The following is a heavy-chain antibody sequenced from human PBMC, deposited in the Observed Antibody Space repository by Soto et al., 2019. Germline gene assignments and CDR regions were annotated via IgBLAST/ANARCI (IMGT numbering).Heavy chain of an antibody. J-gene: IGHJ4*02. V-gene: IGHV3-23*01. Sequence: EVQRLESGGGLVQPGGSLRLSCAASGFTLSTYTMSWVRQAPGKGLEWVSAISASFSTYYADSVKGRFTISRDNSKNTLYLQMNSLRAEDTAVYYCAKGFVVTLDYWGQGTLVTVSS. CDR1: GFTLSTYT. D-gene: IGHD2-21*01. CDR2: ISASFST. CDR3: AKGFVVTLDY.